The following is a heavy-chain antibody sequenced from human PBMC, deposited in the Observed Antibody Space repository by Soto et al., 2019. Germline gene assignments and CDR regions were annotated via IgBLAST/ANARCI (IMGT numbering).Heavy chain of an antibody. V-gene: IGHV3-7*01. CDR2: MNQDGSES. Sequence: EVQLVESGGGLVQPGGSLRLSCAASGFSLSSYWMSWVRQAPGKGLEWVANMNQDGSESDYVGSVKGRFTFTRDNAKNSLYLQMNSLRAEDTAVCYCARLSTSAGRRDLACWGQGTLVTVSS. CDR1: GFSLSSYW. J-gene: IGHJ4*02. CDR3: ARLSTSAGRRDLAC.